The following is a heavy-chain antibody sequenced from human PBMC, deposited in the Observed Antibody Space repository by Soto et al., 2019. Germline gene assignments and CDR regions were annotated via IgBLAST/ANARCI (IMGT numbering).Heavy chain of an antibody. CDR2: IYYDGNS. CDR1: GGFIGSGSHY. Sequence: SETLSLTCTVSGGFIGSGSHYWVWMRQPPGKGLEWIGYIYYDGNSYYNPSLKRRITISVDTSKNQFSLKLRSVTAADSAVYYCVRDVPPAAIPAYYSGLDVWGQGTTVTVSS. D-gene: IGHD2-2*02. V-gene: IGHV4-30-4*01. J-gene: IGHJ6*02. CDR3: VRDVPPAAIPAYYSGLDV.